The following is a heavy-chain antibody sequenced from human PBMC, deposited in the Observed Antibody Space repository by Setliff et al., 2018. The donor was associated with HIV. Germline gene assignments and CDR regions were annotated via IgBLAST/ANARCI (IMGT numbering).Heavy chain of an antibody. D-gene: IGHD5-18*01. V-gene: IGHV3-7*03. CDR3: ARVANSRGYSYDFDS. Sequence: AGGSLRLSCAVSGFTYSSYWMGWVRQAPGKGLEWVANIKQDGSEKYYVDSVKGRFTISRDNAKNSLYLQMNSLRAEDTAVYYCARVANSRGYSYDFDSWGQGTLVTVSS. J-gene: IGHJ4*02. CDR1: GFTYSSYW. CDR2: IKQDGSEK.